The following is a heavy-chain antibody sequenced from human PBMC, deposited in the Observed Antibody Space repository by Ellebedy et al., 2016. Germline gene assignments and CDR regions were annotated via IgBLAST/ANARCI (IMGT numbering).Heavy chain of an antibody. CDR2: IYYSGST. CDR3: ARGRVDDPLFFEV. D-gene: IGHD2-15*01. J-gene: IGHJ3*01. CDR1: GGSVETYY. Sequence: SETLSLXXTVSGGSVETYYWSWIRPSPGTRLEWIGYIYYSGSTKDNPSLESRVSFSIDTSKKQFSLKLTSVTAADTALYYCARGRVDDPLFFEVWGRGTLVTVSS. V-gene: IGHV4-59*02.